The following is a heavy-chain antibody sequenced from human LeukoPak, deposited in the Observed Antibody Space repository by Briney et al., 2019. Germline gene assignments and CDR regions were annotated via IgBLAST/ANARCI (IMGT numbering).Heavy chain of an antibody. J-gene: IGHJ4*02. CDR1: GFTFSSYA. Sequence: PGGSLRLSCAASGFTFSSYAMSWVRQAPGKGLEWVSAISGSGGSTYYADSVKGRFTISRDNSKNTLYLQMNSLRAEDTAVYYCAKDPLASLVFLLADYSLFPDGWYHDYFDYWGQGTLVTVSS. CDR3: AKDPLASLVFLLADYSLFPDGWYHDYFDY. V-gene: IGHV3-23*01. D-gene: IGHD6-19*01. CDR2: ISGSGGST.